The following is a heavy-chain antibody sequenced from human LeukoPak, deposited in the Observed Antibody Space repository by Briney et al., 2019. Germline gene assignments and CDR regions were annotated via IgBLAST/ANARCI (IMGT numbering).Heavy chain of an antibody. CDR1: GFAFSYYG. V-gene: IGHV3-30*18. CDR2: ISHDGSNI. CDR3: AKDPYRVVVATGNYLDP. D-gene: IGHD2-15*01. J-gene: IGHJ5*02. Sequence: GRSLRLSCAASGFAFSYYGMHWVRHAPGKGLEWVAVISHDGSNIHYGDSVKGRFTISRDNSKNTVYLQMNSLRAEDTAIYYCAKDPYRVVVATGNYLDPWGQGTLVTVSS.